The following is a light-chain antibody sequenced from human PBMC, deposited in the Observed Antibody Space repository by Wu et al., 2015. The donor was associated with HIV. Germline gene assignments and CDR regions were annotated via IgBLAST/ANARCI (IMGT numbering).Light chain of an antibody. CDR2: GAS. J-gene: IGKJ1*01. CDR3: QQTYTILWT. V-gene: IGKV3-15*01. Sequence: EIVMTQSPATLSVSPGERATLSCRASQSVSSNLAWYQQKPGQAPRLLIYGASTRATGIPARFSGSGSGTDFTLTISSLQPEDFASYFCQQTYTILWTFGQGTRVEI. CDR1: QSVSSN.